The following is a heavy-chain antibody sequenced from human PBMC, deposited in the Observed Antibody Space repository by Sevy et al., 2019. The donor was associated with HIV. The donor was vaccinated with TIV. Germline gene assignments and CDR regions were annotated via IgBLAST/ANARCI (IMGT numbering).Heavy chain of an antibody. CDR1: GYTFTSYW. Sequence: GESLKISCKGSGYTFTSYWIGWVRQMPGKGLEWLGIIYAGDSDTRYSPSFEGQVTMSFDKSINTAYLQWSSLKASDTAIYYCARQFSNTWDFDYWGQGTLVTVSS. CDR2: IYAGDSDT. D-gene: IGHD6-13*01. CDR3: ARQFSNTWDFDY. J-gene: IGHJ4*02. V-gene: IGHV5-51*01.